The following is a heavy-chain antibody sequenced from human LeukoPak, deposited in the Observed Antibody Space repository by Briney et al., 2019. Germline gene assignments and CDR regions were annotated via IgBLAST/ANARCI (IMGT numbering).Heavy chain of an antibody. CDR1: GGTFSSYA. CDR3: AREPIYDSSGYTSPRFXX. J-gene: IGHJ4*02. V-gene: IGHV1-69*05. D-gene: IGHD3-22*01. CDR2: IIPIFGTA. Sequence: SVKVSCKASGGTFSSYAISWVRQAPGQGLEWMGRIIPIFGTANYAQKFQGRVTITTDESTSTAYMELSSLRSEDTAVYYCAREPIYDSSGYTSPRFXXWGQGTLVT.